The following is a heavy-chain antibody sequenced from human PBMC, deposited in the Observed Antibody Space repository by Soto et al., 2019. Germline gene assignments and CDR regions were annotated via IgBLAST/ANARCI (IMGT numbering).Heavy chain of an antibody. CDR1: GFTFSSFW. D-gene: IGHD3-10*01. J-gene: IGHJ4*02. Sequence: EVQLVESGGGLVQPGGSLRLSCAVSGFTFSSFWMHWVRQAPGEGLVWVSRINTDGSSTSYADSVKGRFTISSDNAKNTLYLQMNSLRFEDTAMYYCAKRGVDTFGVSYCGQGTLVTVSS. V-gene: IGHV3-74*01. CDR2: INTDGSST. CDR3: AKRGVDTFGVSY.